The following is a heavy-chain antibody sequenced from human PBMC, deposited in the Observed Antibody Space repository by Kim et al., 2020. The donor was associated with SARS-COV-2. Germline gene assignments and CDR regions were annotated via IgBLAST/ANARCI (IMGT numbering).Heavy chain of an antibody. Sequence: GSLRLSCAASGFAFSSYSMNWVRQAPGKGLEWVSSISSSSSYIYYAGSVKGRFTISRDNAKNSLYLQMNSLRADDTAVYYCASDLPGDSGYWGQGTLVTVSS. CDR3: ASDLPGDSGY. D-gene: IGHD3-10*01. CDR1: GFAFSSYS. CDR2: ISSSSSYI. J-gene: IGHJ4*02. V-gene: IGHV3-21*01.